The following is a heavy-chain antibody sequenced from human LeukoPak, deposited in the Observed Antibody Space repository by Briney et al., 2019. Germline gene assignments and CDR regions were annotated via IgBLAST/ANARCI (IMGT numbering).Heavy chain of an antibody. CDR2: IYYSGST. Sequence: SDTLSLNCNVSGGFISSYYWIWIRQPPGPALDLIGYIYYSGSTNYNPSLKSRVTISVDTSKNQFSLKLSSVTAADTAVYYCARVVVPAGWYFDLWGRGTLVTVSS. J-gene: IGHJ2*01. CDR3: ARVVVPAGWYFDL. V-gene: IGHV4-59*07. D-gene: IGHD2-2*01. CDR1: GGFISSYY.